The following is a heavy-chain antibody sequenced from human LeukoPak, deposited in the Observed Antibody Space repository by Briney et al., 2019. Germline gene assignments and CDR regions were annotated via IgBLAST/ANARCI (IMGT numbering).Heavy chain of an antibody. CDR2: IYYSGRT. D-gene: IGHD3-10*01. V-gene: IGHV4-59*11. CDR3: ARGPTSSGFEY. J-gene: IGHJ4*02. Sequence: SETLSLTCTVSGDSISPHYWSWIRQSPGMGLEWIGYIYYSGRTEYSPSLRSRDTISVDTSKNHFSLKLTSLTVADTAVYYCARGPTSSGFEYWGQGTLVTVSS. CDR1: GDSISPHY.